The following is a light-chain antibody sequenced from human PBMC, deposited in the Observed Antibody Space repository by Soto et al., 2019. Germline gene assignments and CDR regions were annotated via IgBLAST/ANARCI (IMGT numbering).Light chain of an antibody. V-gene: IGKV3-15*01. J-gene: IGKJ1*01. CDR3: QQYNNWPRT. Sequence: IVLTQSPAPPFLFSGDRADLSRRASQSVYNNLTWYQQKPGQAPRLLIYGASTRAAGIPARFSGSGSGTEFTLTISSLQSEDFAVYYCQQYNNWPRTFGQGTKVDIK. CDR2: GAS. CDR1: QSVYNN.